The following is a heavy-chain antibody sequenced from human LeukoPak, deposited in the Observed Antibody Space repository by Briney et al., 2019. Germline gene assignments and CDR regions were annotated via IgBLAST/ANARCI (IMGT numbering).Heavy chain of an antibody. CDR3: TSAPCYYGSGSSECYMDV. V-gene: IGHV3-49*04. J-gene: IGHJ6*03. CDR2: IRSKAYGGTT. Sequence: PGGSLRLSCAASGFTFNKYGMHWVRQAPGKGLEWVGFIRSKAYGGTTEYAASVKGRFTISRDDSKSIAYLQMNSLKTEDTAVYYCTSAPCYYGSGSSECYMDVWGKGTTVTVSS. D-gene: IGHD3-10*01. CDR1: GFTFNKYG.